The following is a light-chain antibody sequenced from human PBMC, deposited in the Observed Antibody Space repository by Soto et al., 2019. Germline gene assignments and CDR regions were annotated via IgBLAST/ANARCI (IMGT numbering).Light chain of an antibody. CDR3: QQRSNRPPGIT. J-gene: IGKJ5*01. CDR1: QGLSTY. Sequence: EIVLTPSPDTLSLSPVERATLSCRASQGLSTYLAWYQQTPGQAPRLLIYDASERATGIPARFSGGGSGTDFTLTISSLEPEDFAVYYCQQRSNRPPGITFGQGTRLEIK. CDR2: DAS. V-gene: IGKV3-11*01.